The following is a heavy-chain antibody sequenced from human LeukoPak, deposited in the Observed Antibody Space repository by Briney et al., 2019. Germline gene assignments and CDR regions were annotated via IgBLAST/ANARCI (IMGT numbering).Heavy chain of an antibody. CDR1: GYTFNRYA. Sequence: ASVKVSCKASGYTFNRYAMNWVRQAPGQGLEWMGWINSNTGNPTYAQGFTGRFVFSLDTSVNTVYLHISSLKAEDTAVYYCAREEAAGGFDPWGQGTLVTVSS. CDR3: AREEAAGGFDP. CDR2: INSNTGNP. D-gene: IGHD6-13*01. V-gene: IGHV7-4-1*02. J-gene: IGHJ5*02.